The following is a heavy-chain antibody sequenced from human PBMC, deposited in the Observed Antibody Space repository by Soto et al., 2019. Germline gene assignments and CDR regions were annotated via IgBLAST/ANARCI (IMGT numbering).Heavy chain of an antibody. V-gene: IGHV1-2*02. CDR3: ARGLGAMGAFDF. CDR2: INPVNAAT. J-gene: IGHJ3*01. D-gene: IGHD1-26*01. CDR1: GYTFTGFY. Sequence: QVQLVQSGAEVKKPGASVKVSCEASGYTFTGFYLHWVRQAPGQGLEWMGSINPVNAATNYAQKFQGRVTMTRVTSINTAYMDLSSLRSDDTAVYYCARGLGAMGAFDFWGQGTVVTVSS.